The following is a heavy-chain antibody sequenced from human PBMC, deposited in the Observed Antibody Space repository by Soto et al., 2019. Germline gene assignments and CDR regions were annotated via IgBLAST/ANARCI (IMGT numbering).Heavy chain of an antibody. CDR1: CGSLRRSFYF. D-gene: IGHD1-7*01. CDR3: SRSIAGTPDPFYF. V-gene: IGHV4-39*01. J-gene: IGHJ3*01. CDR2: IYYSGST. Sequence: PEKLRDTYTGSCGSLRRSFYFGRWIRQPPEKGLEWIGSIYYSGSTYYNPSLKSRVTISVDTSKNQFALELSSVTAADTAVYYCSRSIAGTPDPFYFRSQRSMVT.